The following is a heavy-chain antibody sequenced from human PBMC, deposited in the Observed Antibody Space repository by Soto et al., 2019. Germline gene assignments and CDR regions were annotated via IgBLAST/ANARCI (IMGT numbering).Heavy chain of an antibody. CDR3: ARSDYYEVAFDI. Sequence: SETLSLTYSVSGGSMRGSTSNFYWSWIRQSPGKGLEWIGSIYYSGATNYNPSLESRLTISVDTSKNQFSLKLSSVTAADTAVYYCARSDYYEVAFDIWGQGTMVTVSS. D-gene: IGHD3-22*01. V-gene: IGHV4-59*08. CDR1: GGSMRGSTSNFY. J-gene: IGHJ3*02. CDR2: IYYSGAT.